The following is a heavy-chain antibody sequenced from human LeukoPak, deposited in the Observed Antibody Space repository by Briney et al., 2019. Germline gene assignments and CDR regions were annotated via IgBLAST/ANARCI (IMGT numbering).Heavy chain of an antibody. CDR2: VYHSGST. D-gene: IGHD2-15*01. Sequence: SGTLSLTCPVSGGSISSSNWWSWVRQPPGKGLEWIGEVYHSGSTNYNPSIKSRVTISVDKSKNQFSLKLSSVTAADTAVYYCARVDCSGSSCIPSPRDDAFDIWGQGTMVTVSS. CDR1: GGSISSSNW. V-gene: IGHV4-4*02. J-gene: IGHJ3*02. CDR3: ARVDCSGSSCIPSPRDDAFDI.